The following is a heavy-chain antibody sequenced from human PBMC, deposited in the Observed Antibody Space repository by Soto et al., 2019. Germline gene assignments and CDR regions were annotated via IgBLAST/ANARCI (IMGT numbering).Heavy chain of an antibody. CDR1: GYTFTCYG. CDR3: ARKLLLWFGEFPMDV. D-gene: IGHD3-10*01. J-gene: IGHJ6*02. Sequence: GASVKVSCKASGYTFTCYGISWVRQAPGQGLEWMGWISAYNGNTNYAQKLQGRVTMTTDTSTSTAYMELRSLRSDDTAVYYCARKLLLWFGEFPMDVWGQGTMVTVSS. CDR2: ISAYNGNT. V-gene: IGHV1-18*01.